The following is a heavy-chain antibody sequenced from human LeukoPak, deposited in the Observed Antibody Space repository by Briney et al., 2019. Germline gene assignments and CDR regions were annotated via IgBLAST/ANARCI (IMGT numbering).Heavy chain of an antibody. J-gene: IGHJ6*03. Sequence: ASVKVSCKASGYTFTSYGISWARQAPGQGLEWMGWISAYNGNTNYAQKLQGRVTMTTDTSTSTAYMELRSLRSDDTAVYYCARSVGKQQLVPWDYYYYYMDVWGKGTTVTVSS. CDR3: ARSVGKQQLVPWDYYYYYMDV. CDR2: ISAYNGNT. CDR1: GYTFTSYG. V-gene: IGHV1-18*01. D-gene: IGHD6-13*01.